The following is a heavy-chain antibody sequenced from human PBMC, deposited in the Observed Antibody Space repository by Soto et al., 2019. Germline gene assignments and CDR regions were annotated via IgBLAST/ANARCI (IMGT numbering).Heavy chain of an antibody. CDR3: AKDRRLMITFGGVVGY. V-gene: IGHV3-30*18. D-gene: IGHD3-16*02. CDR2: ISYDGSNK. Sequence: QVQLVESGGGVVQPGRSLRLSCAASGFTFSSYGMHWVRQAPGKGLEWVAVISYDGSNKYYADSVKGRFTISRDNSKNTLYLQMKSLRAGETAGYYWAKDRRLMITFGGVVGYWGQGTQVTASS. CDR1: GFTFSSYG. J-gene: IGHJ4*02.